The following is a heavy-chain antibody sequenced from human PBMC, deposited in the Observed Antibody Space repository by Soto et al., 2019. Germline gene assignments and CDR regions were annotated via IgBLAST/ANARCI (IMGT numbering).Heavy chain of an antibody. J-gene: IGHJ3*01. V-gene: IGHV3-33*01. CDR3: ARDRVEDSTSSARPFDL. CDR1: GFTCSRYG. CDR2: IWYDGSVT. Sequence: QVQLVESGGDVVQPGRSLRLSCAASGFTCSRYGMHWVRQAPGKGLEWVALIWYDGSVTRYADSVKGRFTISRDNSDNTLCLQMDGLRAAATAIYYCARDRVEDSTSSARPFDLWGQGTMVAVNS. D-gene: IGHD6-6*01.